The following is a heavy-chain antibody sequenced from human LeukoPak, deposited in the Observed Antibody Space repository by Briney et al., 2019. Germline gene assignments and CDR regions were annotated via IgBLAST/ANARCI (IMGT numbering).Heavy chain of an antibody. V-gene: IGHV3-74*01. CDR2: IDPDGTST. CDR1: GFTFSTYW. CDR3: AREAYGSGNYFFGY. Sequence: GGSLRLSCAATGFTFSTYWMYWVGQVPGKGLVWVSRIDPDGTSTTYADSVKGRFTASRDNAENTLSLQKNSLRAEDTAVYYCAREAYGSGNYFFGYWGQGALVTVSS. J-gene: IGHJ4*02. D-gene: IGHD3-10*01.